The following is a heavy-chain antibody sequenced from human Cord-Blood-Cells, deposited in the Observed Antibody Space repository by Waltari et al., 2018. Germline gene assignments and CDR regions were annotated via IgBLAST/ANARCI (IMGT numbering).Heavy chain of an antibody. V-gene: IGHV4-59*11. CDR3: ARDASYDILTGYYDY. J-gene: IGHJ4*02. CDR1: GGSISSHY. CDR2: IYYSGST. D-gene: IGHD3-9*01. Sequence: QVQLQESGPGLVKPSETLSLTCTVPGGSISSHYWSWIRQPPGKGLEWIGYIYYSGSTNYNPSLKSRVTISVDTSKNQFSLKLSSVTAADTAVYYCARDASYDILTGYYDYWGQGTLVTVSS.